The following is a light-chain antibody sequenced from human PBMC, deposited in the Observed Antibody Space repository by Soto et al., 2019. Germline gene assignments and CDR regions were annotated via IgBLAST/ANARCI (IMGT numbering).Light chain of an antibody. V-gene: IGKV3-20*01. J-gene: IGKJ2*01. CDR2: GAS. CDR3: QQYGRSPYT. Sequence: EIVLTQSPDTLSLSPGDRAALSCRASQTVTSNYLVWYQQRPGQAPRLLIYGASSRATGIPDRFSGSGSGTDFTLTISRLETEDFAVYYCQQYGRSPYTFGQGTKWEI. CDR1: QTVTSNY.